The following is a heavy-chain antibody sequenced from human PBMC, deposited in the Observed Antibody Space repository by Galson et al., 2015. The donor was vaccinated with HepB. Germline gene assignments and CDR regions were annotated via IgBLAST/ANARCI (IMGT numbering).Heavy chain of an antibody. CDR3: ATVFKPDILTGSYYYYGMDV. CDR1: GYTLTELS. J-gene: IGHJ6*02. Sequence: SVKVSCMVSGYTLTELSMHWVRQAPGKGLEWMGGFDPEDGETIYAQKFQGRVTMTEDTSTDTAYMELSSLRSEDTAVYYCATVFKPDILTGSYYYYGMDVWGQGTTVTVSS. CDR2: FDPEDGET. D-gene: IGHD3-9*01. V-gene: IGHV1-24*01.